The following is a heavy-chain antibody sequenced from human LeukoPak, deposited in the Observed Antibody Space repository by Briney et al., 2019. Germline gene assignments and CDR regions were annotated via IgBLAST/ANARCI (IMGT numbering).Heavy chain of an antibody. CDR1: GFTSSSSA. J-gene: IGHJ4*02. D-gene: IGHD4-17*01. CDR2: TSGSGGSP. V-gene: IGHV3-23*01. CDR3: AKDLVGTVTTLNDY. Sequence: PGGSLRLSCAASGFTSSSSAMSSVRQAPGGGREWVSVTSGSGGSPYYADSVKGQFTISRDNSKNTLYLQMNSLRAEDTAVYYCAKDLVGTVTTLNDYWGQGTLVTVSS.